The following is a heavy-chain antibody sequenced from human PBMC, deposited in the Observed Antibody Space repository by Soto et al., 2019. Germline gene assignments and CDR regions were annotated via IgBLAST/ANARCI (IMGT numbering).Heavy chain of an antibody. Sequence: SETLSLTCAVSGGSISSGGYSWSWIRQPPGKGLEWIGYIYHSGSTYYNPSLKSRVTISVDRSENQFSLKLSSVTAADTAVYYCARGGSSSWYTDYWGQGTLVTVSS. CDR3: ARGGSSSWYTDY. J-gene: IGHJ4*02. CDR2: IYHSGST. D-gene: IGHD6-13*01. CDR1: GGSISSGGYS. V-gene: IGHV4-30-2*01.